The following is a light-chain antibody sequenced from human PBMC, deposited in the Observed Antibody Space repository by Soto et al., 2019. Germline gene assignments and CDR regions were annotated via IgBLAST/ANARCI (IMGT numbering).Light chain of an antibody. V-gene: IGLV2-11*01. CDR1: SNDVGGNNF. CDR3: YSYAGSFTWV. CDR2: EVS. Sequence: QSALTQPRSVSGSPGQSVTISCTGTSNDVGGNNFVSWYQQLPGKAPKLMISEVSNRPSGVSNRFSGYKSGNTASLTISGLQADDEGDYYCYSYAGSFTWVFGGGTKLTVL. J-gene: IGLJ3*02.